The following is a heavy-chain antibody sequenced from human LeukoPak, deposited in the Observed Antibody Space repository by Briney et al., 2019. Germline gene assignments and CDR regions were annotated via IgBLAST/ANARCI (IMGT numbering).Heavy chain of an antibody. J-gene: IGHJ4*02. V-gene: IGHV3-30-3*01. D-gene: IGHD4-17*01. CDR3: ARARYGDYRRSPFDY. Sequence: GRSLRLSCAASGFTFSSYAMHWVRQAPGKGLEWVAVISYDGSNKYYADSVKGRFTISRDNCKNTLYLQMNSLRAEDTAVYYCARARYGDYRRSPFDYWGQGTLVTVSS. CDR1: GFTFSSYA. CDR2: ISYDGSNK.